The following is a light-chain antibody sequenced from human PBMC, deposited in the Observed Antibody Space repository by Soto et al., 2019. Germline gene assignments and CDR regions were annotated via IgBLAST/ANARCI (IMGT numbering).Light chain of an antibody. Sequence: AIRMTQSPSTLSASTGDRVTITCRASQGISSYLAWYQQKPGKAPKLLIYAASTLQSGVPSRFSGSGSGTDFTLTISSLQAEDFATYYCLQDYTYPRTFGGGTKVDIK. CDR1: QGISSY. J-gene: IGKJ4*01. CDR2: AAS. CDR3: LQDYTYPRT. V-gene: IGKV1-8*01.